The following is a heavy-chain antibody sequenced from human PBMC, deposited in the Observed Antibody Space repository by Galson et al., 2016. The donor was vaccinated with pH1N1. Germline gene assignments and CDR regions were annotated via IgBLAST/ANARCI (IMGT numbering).Heavy chain of an antibody. V-gene: IGHV2-5*01. CDR3: AHSLYGDYVGWFGP. J-gene: IGHJ5*02. Sequence: PALVKPTQTLTLTCTFSGFSLSTSGVGVGWIRQPPGKALEWLALIYWNDDKRYSPSLKSRLTITKDTSKNQVVLTMTNMDPVDTATYYCAHSLYGDYVGWFGPWGQGTPVTVSS. CDR1: GFSLSTSGVG. D-gene: IGHD4-17*01. CDR2: IYWNDDK.